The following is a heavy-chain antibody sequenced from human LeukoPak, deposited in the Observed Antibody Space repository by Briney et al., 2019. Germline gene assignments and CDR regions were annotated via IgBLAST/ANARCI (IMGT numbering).Heavy chain of an antibody. Sequence: SETLSLTCAVYGGSFSGYYWSWIRQPPGKGLEWIGEINHSGSTNYNPSLKSRVTISVDTSKNQFSLKLSSVTAADTAVYYCAKQGDIVVVPAATDAFDIWGRGTMVTVSS. J-gene: IGHJ3*02. CDR3: AKQGDIVVVPAATDAFDI. CDR2: INHSGST. D-gene: IGHD2-2*01. V-gene: IGHV4-34*01. CDR1: GGSFSGYY.